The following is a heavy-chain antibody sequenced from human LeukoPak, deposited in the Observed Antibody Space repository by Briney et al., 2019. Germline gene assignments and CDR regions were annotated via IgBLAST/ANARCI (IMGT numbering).Heavy chain of an antibody. CDR1: GFTFSSYA. CDR2: ISGSGGST. D-gene: IGHD6-13*01. J-gene: IGHJ4*02. V-gene: IGHV3-23*01. Sequence: GGSLRLSCAAPGFTFSSYAMSWVRQAPGKGLEWVSAISGSGGSTYYADSVKGRFTISRDNSKNTLYLQMNSLRGEDTAVYYCAKDGYSSSWYYFDHWGQGTLVTVSS. CDR3: AKDGYSSSWYYFDH.